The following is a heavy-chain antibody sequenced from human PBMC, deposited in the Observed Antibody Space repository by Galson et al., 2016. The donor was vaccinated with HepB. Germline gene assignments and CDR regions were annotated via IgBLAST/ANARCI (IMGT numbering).Heavy chain of an antibody. V-gene: IGHV3-48*02. CDR2: ISSGSSII. CDR1: GFNFNNYT. D-gene: IGHD6-13*01. CDR3: ARNPDSSTWYMSWYFDL. J-gene: IGHJ2*01. Sequence: SLRLSCAASGFNFNNYTINWVRQAPRKGLEWISYISSGSSIIYYADSVRGRFTISRDSAKNSVYLQMNSLRDEDTAVYYCARNPDSSTWYMSWYFDLWGRGTLVTVSS.